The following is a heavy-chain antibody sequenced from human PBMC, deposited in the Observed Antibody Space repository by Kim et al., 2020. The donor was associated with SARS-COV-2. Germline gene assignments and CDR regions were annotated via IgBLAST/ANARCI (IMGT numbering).Heavy chain of an antibody. V-gene: IGHV3-48*04. J-gene: IGHJ3*02. CDR3: VRENYWAFDI. Sequence: GGSLRLSCATSGFTFSSYSMNWVRQAPGKGLEWVSHVSGSGTTTKYADSVTGRFTISRDNAKNSLYQQINGLRAEDTAVYYCVRENYWAFDIWGQGTMVTVSS. CDR2: VSGSGTTT. D-gene: IGHD2-15*01. CDR1: GFTFSSYS.